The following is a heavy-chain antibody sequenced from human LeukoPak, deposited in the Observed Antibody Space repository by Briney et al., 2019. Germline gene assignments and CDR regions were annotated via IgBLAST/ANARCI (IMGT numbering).Heavy chain of an antibody. J-gene: IGHJ5*02. CDR2: INGDGSDT. V-gene: IGHV3-74*01. CDR3: ARDQLSYCDGDCP. CDR1: GFTFSNYW. D-gene: IGHD2-21*02. Sequence: GGSLRLSCAASGFTFSNYWMHWVRQVPGKGPEWVSHINGDGSDTGYADSVKGRFTISRDNRKNTVYLQMNSLRAEDTAVYYCARDQLSYCDGDCPWGQRTLVTVSS.